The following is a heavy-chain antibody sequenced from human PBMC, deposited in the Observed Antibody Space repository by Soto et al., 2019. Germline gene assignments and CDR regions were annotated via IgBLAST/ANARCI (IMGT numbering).Heavy chain of an antibody. Sequence: QVQLMESGPGLVKPSGTLSLTCAVSGGSISTDNWWSWVRQPPGKGLEWVGELYHSGNTNYNPSLKSQLTISIAKSKDQFSLDVTFVTAADTAVYYCARGGRWLFDYWGQGAPVTVSS. CDR1: GGSISTDNW. J-gene: IGHJ4*02. V-gene: IGHV4-4*02. D-gene: IGHD5-12*01. CDR3: ARGGRWLFDY. CDR2: LYHSGNT.